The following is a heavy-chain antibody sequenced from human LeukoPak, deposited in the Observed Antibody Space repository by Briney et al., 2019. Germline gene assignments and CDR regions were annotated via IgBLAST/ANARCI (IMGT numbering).Heavy chain of an antibody. J-gene: IGHJ4*02. CDR1: GFTFSSYI. D-gene: IGHD3-16*01. CDR3: ARLRYDFVWGSYDY. Sequence: GGSLRLSCAASGFTFSSYIMNWVSQAPGKGLDWVSYISGSSSTIYYADSVKGRFTISRDNAKNSLYLQMNSLRAEDTAVYYCARLRYDFVWGSYDYWGQGTLVTVSS. CDR2: ISGSSSTI. V-gene: IGHV3-48*01.